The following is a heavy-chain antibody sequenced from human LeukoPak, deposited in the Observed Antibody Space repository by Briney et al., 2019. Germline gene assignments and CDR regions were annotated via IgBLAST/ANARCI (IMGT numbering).Heavy chain of an antibody. V-gene: IGHV3-23*01. Sequence: GGSLRLSCAASGFTFSSYAMSWVRQAPGKGLEWVSGFSDSGGTTYYADSVKGRFTISRDNSKNTLYLQMSRPRAEDTAVYFCAKDSCTSATCYTDKFYFDSWGQGTLVTVSS. J-gene: IGHJ4*02. CDR1: GFTFSSYA. CDR2: FSDSGGTT. CDR3: AKDSCTSATCYTDKFYFDS. D-gene: IGHD2-8*01.